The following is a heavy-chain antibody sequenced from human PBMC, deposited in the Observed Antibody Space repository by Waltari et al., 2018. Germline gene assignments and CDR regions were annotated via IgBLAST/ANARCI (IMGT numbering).Heavy chain of an antibody. D-gene: IGHD1-1*01. J-gene: IGHJ6*02. CDR1: GFTFSDYA. Sequence: EMHLLESGGSLAQPGESLRLSCAASGFTFSDYAMAWVRQAPGRCVEWFSTISNSEDTTYYAESVKGRLTISRDNSKITLFLQMNSLRADDTAIYYCAKELERKPYYYYGWDVWGQGTTVTVSS. CDR2: ISNSEDTT. CDR3: AKELERKPYYYYGWDV. V-gene: IGHV3-23*01.